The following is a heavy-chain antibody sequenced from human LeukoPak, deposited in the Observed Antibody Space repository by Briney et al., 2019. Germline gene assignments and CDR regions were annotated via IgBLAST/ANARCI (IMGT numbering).Heavy chain of an antibody. Sequence: PSETLSLTCTVSGGSVSSGSYYWSWIRQPPGKGLEWIGYIYYSGSTNYNPSLKSRVTISVDTSKNQFSLKLSSVTAADTAVYYCARYSSSWFDPWGQGTLVTVSS. J-gene: IGHJ5*02. V-gene: IGHV4-61*01. CDR1: GGSVSSGSYY. CDR3: ARYSSSWFDP. CDR2: IYYSGST. D-gene: IGHD6-13*01.